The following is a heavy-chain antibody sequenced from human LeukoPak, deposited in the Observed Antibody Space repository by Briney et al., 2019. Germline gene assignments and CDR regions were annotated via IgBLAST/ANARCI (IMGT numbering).Heavy chain of an antibody. CDR2: INHSGST. D-gene: IGHD2-2*01. V-gene: IGHV4-34*01. J-gene: IGHJ4*02. CDR3: ARTVVPAPRFDC. CDR1: GGSFSGYY. Sequence: PSETLSLTCAVYGGSFSGYYWSWIRQPPGKGLEWIGEINHSGSTNYNPSLKSRVTISVDTSKNQFSLKLSSVTAADTAVYYCARTVVPAPRFDCWGQGTLVTVSS.